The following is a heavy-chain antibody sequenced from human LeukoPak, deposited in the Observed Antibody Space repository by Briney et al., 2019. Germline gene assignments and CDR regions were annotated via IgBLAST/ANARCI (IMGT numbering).Heavy chain of an antibody. J-gene: IGHJ3*02. Sequence: SETLSLTCTVSGGSISSYYWSWIRRPPGKGLEWIGYIYYSGSANYNPSLKSRVTISVDTSKNQFSLRLSSVTAADTAVYYCARDKPRWDSSGYYLNLDAFDIWGQGTMVTVSS. CDR2: IYYSGSA. D-gene: IGHD3-22*01. CDR3: ARDKPRWDSSGYYLNLDAFDI. CDR1: GGSISSYY. V-gene: IGHV4-59*01.